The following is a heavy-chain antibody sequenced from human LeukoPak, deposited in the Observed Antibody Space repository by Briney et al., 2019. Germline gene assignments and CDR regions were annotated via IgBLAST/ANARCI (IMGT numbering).Heavy chain of an antibody. CDR3: ARGDCSSTICYSPMDV. J-gene: IGHJ6*03. CDR1: GYSISSGYY. CDR2: IYHSGST. V-gene: IGHV4-38-2*02. Sequence: SETLSLTCTVPGYSISSGYYWVWIRQPPGKGLERIGSIYHSGSTNYNPSLKSRVTISVDTSKNQFSLKVSSVTAADTAVYYCARGDCSSTICYSPMDVWGTGTTVTVSS. D-gene: IGHD2-2*01.